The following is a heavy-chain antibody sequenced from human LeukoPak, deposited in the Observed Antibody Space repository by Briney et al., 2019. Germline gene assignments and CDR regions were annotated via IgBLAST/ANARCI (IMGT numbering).Heavy chain of an antibody. CDR2: IYPGDSDT. D-gene: IGHD3-10*01. Sequence: GESLKISCKGSGYSFTSYWIGWVRQLPGKGLEWMGIIYPGDSDTRYSPSFQGQVTISADKSISTAYLQWSSLKASDTAMYYCARQYYYGSAGGYYYGMDVWGKGTTVTVSS. V-gene: IGHV5-51*01. CDR1: GYSFTSYW. J-gene: IGHJ6*04. CDR3: ARQYYYGSAGGYYYGMDV.